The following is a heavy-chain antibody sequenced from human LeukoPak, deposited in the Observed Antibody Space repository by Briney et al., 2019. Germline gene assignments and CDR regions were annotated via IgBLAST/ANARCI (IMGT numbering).Heavy chain of an antibody. CDR1: GFTFDDYG. CDR3: ARGPLTHYGSGSFFDY. CDR2: INWNGGST. Sequence: PGGSLRLSCAASGFTFDDYGMSWARQAPGKGLEWVSGINWNGGSTGYADSVKGRFTISRDNAKNSLYLQMNSLRAEDTALYYCARGPLTHYGSGSFFDYWGQGTLVTVSS. V-gene: IGHV3-20*04. J-gene: IGHJ4*02. D-gene: IGHD3-10*01.